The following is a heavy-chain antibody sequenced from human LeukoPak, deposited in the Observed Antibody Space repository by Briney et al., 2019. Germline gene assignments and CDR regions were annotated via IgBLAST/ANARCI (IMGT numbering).Heavy chain of an antibody. CDR1: GYTFTGYY. CDR3: ARGTDYYDSSGQTI. V-gene: IGHV1-2*02. Sequence: GASVTVSCKASGYTFTGYYMHWVRQAPGQGIEWMGWINPNSGGTNYAQKFQGRVTMTRDTSISTAYMELSRLRSDDTAVYYCARGTDYYDSSGQTIWGQGTMVTVSS. CDR2: INPNSGGT. J-gene: IGHJ3*02. D-gene: IGHD3-22*01.